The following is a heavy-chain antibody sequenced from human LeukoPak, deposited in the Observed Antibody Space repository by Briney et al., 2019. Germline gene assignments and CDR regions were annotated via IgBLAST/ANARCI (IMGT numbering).Heavy chain of an antibody. Sequence: SETLSLTCAVSGVSISSSNSYWGWIRQPPGKGLEWIGSIYYSGNTYYNASLKSRVTISVDTSKNQFSLKLSSVTAADTAMYYCARGRVEMATIDFDYWGQGTLVTVSS. V-gene: IGHV4-39*07. CDR2: IYYSGNT. CDR3: ARGRVEMATIDFDY. J-gene: IGHJ4*02. D-gene: IGHD5-24*01. CDR1: GVSISSSNSY.